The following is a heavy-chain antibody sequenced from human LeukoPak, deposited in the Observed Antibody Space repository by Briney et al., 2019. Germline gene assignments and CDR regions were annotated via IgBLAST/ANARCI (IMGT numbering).Heavy chain of an antibody. D-gene: IGHD3-22*01. Sequence: PSEALSLTCAVYGGSFSGYYWSWIRQPPGKGLEWIGEINHSGSTNYNPSLKSRVTISVDTSKNQFSLKLSSVTAADTAVYFCARGPYSYDSSGAFDIWGQGTMVTVSS. CDR2: INHSGST. V-gene: IGHV4-34*01. J-gene: IGHJ3*02. CDR3: ARGPYSYDSSGAFDI. CDR1: GGSFSGYY.